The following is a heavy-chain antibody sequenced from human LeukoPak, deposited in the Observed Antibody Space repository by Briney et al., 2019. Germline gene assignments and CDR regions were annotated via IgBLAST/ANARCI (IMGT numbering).Heavy chain of an antibody. V-gene: IGHV1-46*01. CDR1: GYTFTSYY. J-gene: IGHJ5*02. Sequence: ASVKVSCKASGYTFTSYYMQWVRQAPGQGLEWMGIINPSGGSTSYAQKFQGRVTMTRDTSTSTVYMELSSLRSEDTAVYYCARGGLVLLWFGEFGIDWFDPWGQGTLVTVSS. CDR2: INPSGGST. CDR3: ARGGLVLLWFGEFGIDWFDP. D-gene: IGHD3-10*01.